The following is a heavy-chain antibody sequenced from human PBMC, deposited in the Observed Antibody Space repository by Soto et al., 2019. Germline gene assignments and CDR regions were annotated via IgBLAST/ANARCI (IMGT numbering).Heavy chain of an antibody. J-gene: IGHJ5*02. CDR2: IWFDGSNK. V-gene: IGHV3-33*01. CDR3: EREGIGGTTFRGYLDP. Sequence: QVHLVESGGGVAQPGRSLRLSCAASGSIFTGYGMHWVRQAPGKGLEWVAVIWFDGSNKYYADSVKGRFTISRDNSKKILHMQMKSQRVEAADVYYCEREGIGGTTFRGYLDPWGQGTLVTVSS. CDR1: GSIFTGYG. D-gene: IGHD1-1*01.